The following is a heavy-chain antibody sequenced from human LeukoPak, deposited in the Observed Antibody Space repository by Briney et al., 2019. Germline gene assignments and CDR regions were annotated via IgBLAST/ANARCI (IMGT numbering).Heavy chain of an antibody. CDR2: INPSGGST. CDR1: GGTFSSYA. J-gene: IGHJ4*02. V-gene: IGHV1-46*01. Sequence: ASVKVSCKASGGTFSSYAISWVRQAPGQGLEWMGVINPSGGSTSYAQKFQGRVTMTRDMSTSTVYMELSSLRSEDTAVYYCARVMVAGTGDFDYWGQGTLVTVSS. CDR3: ARVMVAGTGDFDY. D-gene: IGHD6-19*01.